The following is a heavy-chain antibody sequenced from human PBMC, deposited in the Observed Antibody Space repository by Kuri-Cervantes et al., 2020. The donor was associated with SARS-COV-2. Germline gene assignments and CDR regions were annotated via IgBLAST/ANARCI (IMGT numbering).Heavy chain of an antibody. Sequence: GESLKISCRASGFTFSIYSMNWVRQAPGKGLEWVSYITGGSNIIYYADSVKGRFTISRDNAKTLLYLQMNSLRDEDAAVYYCSRGRQWGQDNWGQGTLVTVSS. CDR3: SRGRQWGQDN. CDR2: ITGGSNII. V-gene: IGHV3-48*02. D-gene: IGHD2-15*01. CDR1: GFTFSIYS. J-gene: IGHJ4*02.